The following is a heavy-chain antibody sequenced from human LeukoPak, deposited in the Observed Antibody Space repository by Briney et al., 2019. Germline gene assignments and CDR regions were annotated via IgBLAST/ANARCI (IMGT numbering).Heavy chain of an antibody. V-gene: IGHV4-34*01. CDR1: GGSFSGYY. CDR3: ARTFIGYCSSTSCYRGWFDP. J-gene: IGHJ5*02. CDR2: INHSGST. D-gene: IGHD2-2*01. Sequence: SETLSLTCAVYGGSFSGYYWSWIRQPPGKGLEWIGEINHSGSTNYNPSLKSRVTISVDTSKNQFSPKLSFVTAADTAVYYCARTFIGYCSSTSCYRGWFDPWGQGTLVTVSS.